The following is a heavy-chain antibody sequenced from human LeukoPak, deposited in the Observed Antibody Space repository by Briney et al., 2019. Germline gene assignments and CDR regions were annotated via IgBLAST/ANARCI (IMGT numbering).Heavy chain of an antibody. J-gene: IGHJ6*02. Sequence: GGSLRLSCAGSGFTFNNYAMGWVRQAPGKGVEWVSAISKSGDHTYYAASAKGRFTIYRDNSKNTQYLQMNSLRAEDTAVYYCARDEYSSSLYGMDVWGQGTTVTVSS. V-gene: IGHV3-23*01. D-gene: IGHD6-13*01. CDR2: ISKSGDHT. CDR3: ARDEYSSSLYGMDV. CDR1: GFTFNNYA.